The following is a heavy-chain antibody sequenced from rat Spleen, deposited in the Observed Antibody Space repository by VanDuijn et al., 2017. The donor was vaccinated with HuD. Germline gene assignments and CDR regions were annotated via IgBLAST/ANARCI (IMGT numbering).Heavy chain of an antibody. Sequence: EVKLVESGGGLVQPGGSLKLSCAASGFNFNDYWMGWVRQAPGKGLEWIGEVNQDTNIIKYTPSLKDKFIISRDNAQKTLYLQMRKLGSEDTGMYYCVREDAGVNYWGQGVMVTVSS. CDR2: VNQDTNII. V-gene: IGHV4-2*01. D-gene: IGHD4-4*01. J-gene: IGHJ2*01. CDR3: VREDAGVNY. CDR1: GFNFNDYW.